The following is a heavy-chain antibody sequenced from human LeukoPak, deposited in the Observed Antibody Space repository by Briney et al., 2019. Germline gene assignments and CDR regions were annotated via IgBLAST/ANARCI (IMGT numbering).Heavy chain of an antibody. D-gene: IGHD3-9*01. J-gene: IGHJ3*02. CDR1: GYTFTGYY. Sequence: VASVKVSCKASGYTFTGYYMHWVRQAPGQGLEWMGWINPNSGGTNYAQKFQGRVTMTRDTSISTAYMELSRLRSDDTAVYYCARGYYDILTGYRKPLQQDAFDIWGQGTMVTVSS. CDR2: INPNSGGT. V-gene: IGHV1-2*02. CDR3: ARGYYDILTGYRKPLQQDAFDI.